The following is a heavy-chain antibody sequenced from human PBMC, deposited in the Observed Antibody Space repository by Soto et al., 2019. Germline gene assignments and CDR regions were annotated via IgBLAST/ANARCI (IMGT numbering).Heavy chain of an antibody. V-gene: IGHV1-69*13. J-gene: IGHJ3*02. CDR1: GGTFSSYA. CDR3: ASGIWFGELLYKPDDAFDI. D-gene: IGHD3-10*01. CDR2: IIPIFSTA. Sequence: ASVKVSCKASGGTFSSYAISWVRQAPGQGLEWMGGIIPIFSTASYAQKFQGRVTMTGNASTSTAYMELSSLRSEDTAVYYCASGIWFGELLYKPDDAFDIWGQGTMVTVSS.